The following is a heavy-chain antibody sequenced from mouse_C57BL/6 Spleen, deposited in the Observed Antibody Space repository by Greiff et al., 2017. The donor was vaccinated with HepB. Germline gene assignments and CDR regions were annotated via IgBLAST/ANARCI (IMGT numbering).Heavy chain of an antibody. CDR2: ISSGGSYT. D-gene: IGHD1-1*01. Sequence: EVKVVESGGDLVKPGGSLKLSCAASGFTFSSYGMSWVRQTPDKRLEWVATISSGGSYTYYPDSVKGRFTISRDNAKNTLYLQMSSLKSEDTAMYYCARRYYGSSYPFDYWGQGTTLTVSS. CDR1: GFTFSSYG. J-gene: IGHJ2*01. CDR3: ARRYYGSSYPFDY. V-gene: IGHV5-6*02.